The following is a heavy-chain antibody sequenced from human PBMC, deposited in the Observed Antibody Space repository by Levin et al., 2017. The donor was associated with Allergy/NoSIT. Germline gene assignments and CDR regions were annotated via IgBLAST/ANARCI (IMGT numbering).Heavy chain of an antibody. J-gene: IGHJ4*02. Sequence: GESLKISCAASGFTFSSYAMSWVRQAPGKGLDWVSVINDNGGNTYYADSVKGRFTISRDNSKNTLYLQMNSLKAEDTAVYYCGKGGRLHVSDYWGQGTLVTVSS. V-gene: IGHV3-23*01. CDR2: INDNGGNT. CDR1: GFTFSSYA. D-gene: IGHD5-24*01. CDR3: GKGGRLHVSDY.